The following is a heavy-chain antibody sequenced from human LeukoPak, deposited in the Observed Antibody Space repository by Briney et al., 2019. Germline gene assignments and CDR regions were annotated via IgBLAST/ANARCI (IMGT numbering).Heavy chain of an antibody. CDR1: GFTFSSNY. V-gene: IGHV3-71*01. D-gene: IGHD4-17*01. Sequence: GGSLRLSCAASGFTFSSNYMSWGRQAPGKGLEWVGFIRSEAYGGTTEYAASVKGRFTIARDDSKSIAYLQLNSLKTEDTAVYYCARDHEDYGDVLMSFQFWGHGTLVTVSS. CDR2: IRSEAYGGTT. CDR3: ARDHEDYGDVLMSFQF. J-gene: IGHJ1*01.